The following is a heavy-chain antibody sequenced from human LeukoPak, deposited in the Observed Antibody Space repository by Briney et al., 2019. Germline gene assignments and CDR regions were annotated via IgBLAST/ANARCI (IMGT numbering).Heavy chain of an antibody. Sequence: GGSLRLSCAASGFTFSSYAMSWVRQAPGKGLEWVSAISGSGGSTYYADSVKGRFTISRENSKNTLYLQMNSLRAEYTAVYYCAKGRGGAEDSSGYYYVPIDYWGQGTLVTVSS. J-gene: IGHJ4*02. CDR2: ISGSGGST. CDR1: GFTFSSYA. V-gene: IGHV3-23*01. D-gene: IGHD3-22*01. CDR3: AKGRGGAEDSSGYYYVPIDY.